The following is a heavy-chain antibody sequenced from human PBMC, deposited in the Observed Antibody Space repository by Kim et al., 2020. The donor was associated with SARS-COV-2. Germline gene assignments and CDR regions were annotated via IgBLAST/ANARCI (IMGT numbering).Heavy chain of an antibody. V-gene: IGHV3-9*01. J-gene: IGHJ5*02. CDR3: AKDLGALGDP. Sequence: GGSLRLSCAASGFTFDDYAMHWVRQAPGKGLEWVSGISWNSGSIGYADSVKGRFTISRDNAKNSLYLQMNSLRAEDTALYYCAKDLGALGDPWGQGTLVTVSS. CDR1: GFTFDDYA. CDR2: ISWNSGSI.